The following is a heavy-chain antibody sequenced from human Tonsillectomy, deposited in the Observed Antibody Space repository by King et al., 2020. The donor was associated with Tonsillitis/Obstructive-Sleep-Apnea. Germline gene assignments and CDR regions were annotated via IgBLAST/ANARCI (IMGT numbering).Heavy chain of an antibody. CDR2: IDPCDFHT. V-gene: IGHV5-51*01. Sequence: GQLVQSGAEVKKPGESLKISCRGSGYSLTTYWIGWVRQMTGKGLELMGIIDPCDFHTRYSPSFQGQVTISADKSIRAAYLQWRNLKASDTAMYYCARRGFLEWQNWFDPWGQGTLVTVSS. CDR1: GYSLTTYW. J-gene: IGHJ5*02. D-gene: IGHD3-3*01. CDR3: ARRGFLEWQNWFDP.